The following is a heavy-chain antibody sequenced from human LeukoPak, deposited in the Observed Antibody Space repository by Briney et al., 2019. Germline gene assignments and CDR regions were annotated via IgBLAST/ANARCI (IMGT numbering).Heavy chain of an antibody. CDR1: GFTFSSYA. CDR3: ARGDRAGDY. D-gene: IGHD3-10*01. J-gene: IGHJ4*02. CDR2: ISYDGSNK. V-gene: IGHV3-30-3*01. Sequence: GRSLRLSCAASGFTFSSYAMHWVRQAPGKGLEWVAVISYDGSNKYYADSVKGRFTISRDNSKNTLYLQMNSLRAEDTAVYYCARGDRAGDYWGQGTLVTVSS.